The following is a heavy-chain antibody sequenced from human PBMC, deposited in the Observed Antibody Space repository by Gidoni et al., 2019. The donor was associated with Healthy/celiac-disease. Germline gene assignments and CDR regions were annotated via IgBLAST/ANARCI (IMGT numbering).Heavy chain of an antibody. CDR1: GFTFSNAW. Sequence: EVQLVEAGGGLVKPGGSLRLSWAASGFTFSNAWMSWVRQAPGKGLEWVGRIKSKPDGGATDYAAPVKGRFTISRDDSKNTLYLQMNSLKTEDTAVYYCTTGGGKGPITMVRGVIRGPFDYWGQGTLVTVSS. D-gene: IGHD3-10*01. CDR2: IKSKPDGGAT. CDR3: TTGGGKGPITMVRGVIRGPFDY. V-gene: IGHV3-15*01. J-gene: IGHJ4*02.